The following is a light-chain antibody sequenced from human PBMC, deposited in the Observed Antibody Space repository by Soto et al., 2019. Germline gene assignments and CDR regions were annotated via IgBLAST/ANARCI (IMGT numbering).Light chain of an antibody. J-gene: IGKJ2*01. V-gene: IGKV1-5*03. CDR2: EAS. CDR1: QSINNW. CDR3: QQYDSDSST. Sequence: DIQMTQSPSTLSASVGDRVTITCRASQSINNWLAWYQQKPGKAPKLLIYEASSLLSGVPSRFSGSGSGTEFTLTISSLQPDHFADYYCQQYDSDSSTFGQGTKLDI.